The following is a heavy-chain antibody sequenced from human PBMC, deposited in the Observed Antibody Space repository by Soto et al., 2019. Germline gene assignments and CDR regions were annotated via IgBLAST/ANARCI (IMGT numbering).Heavy chain of an antibody. J-gene: IGHJ6*02. CDR1: GYSFTSYW. CDR2: IDPSDSYT. D-gene: IGHD6-6*01. Sequence: GASLKISCKGSGYSFTSYWISWVRQMPGKGLEWMGRIDPSDSYTNYSPSFQGHVTISADKSISTAYLQWSSLKASDTAMYYCARQGYSSSSRAFYYYYGMDVWGQGTTVTVCS. V-gene: IGHV5-10-1*01. CDR3: ARQGYSSSSRAFYYYYGMDV.